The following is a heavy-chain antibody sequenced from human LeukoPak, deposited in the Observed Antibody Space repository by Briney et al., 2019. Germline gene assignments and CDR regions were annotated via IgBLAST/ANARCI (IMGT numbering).Heavy chain of an antibody. CDR1: GFTFSSYW. Sequence: GGSLRLSCAASGFTFSSYWMHWVRQAPGKGLVWVSRINSDGSSTSYADSVKGRFTNSRDKAKNTLYLQMNSLRAEDTAVYYCARASDYDFRSGTLDYWGQGTLVTVSS. D-gene: IGHD3-3*01. CDR3: ARASDYDFRSGTLDY. V-gene: IGHV3-74*01. CDR2: INSDGSST. J-gene: IGHJ4*02.